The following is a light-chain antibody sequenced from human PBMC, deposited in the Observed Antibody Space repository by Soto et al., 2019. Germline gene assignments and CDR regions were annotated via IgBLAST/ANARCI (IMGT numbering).Light chain of an antibody. J-gene: IGKJ4*01. CDR2: SSS. Sequence: EIVLTQSPATLSLSPGERATLSCRASQSVSSDLAWYQQKPGQAPRLLIYSSSNRATGIPDRFSGGGSGTDFTLTISRLEPADFAVYYCQQYGRSPLTFGGGTKVDIK. CDR3: QQYGRSPLT. CDR1: QSVSSD. V-gene: IGKV3-20*01.